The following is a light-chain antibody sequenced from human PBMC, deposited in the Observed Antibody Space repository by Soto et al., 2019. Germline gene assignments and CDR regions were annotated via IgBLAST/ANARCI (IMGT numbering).Light chain of an antibody. V-gene: IGKV3-15*01. CDR2: GAS. CDR1: QSVSSN. J-gene: IGKJ1*01. Sequence: EMVMTQSPATLSVSPGEGATLSCRASQSVSSNLAWYQQKPGQAPRLLIYGASTRATGIPARFSGSGSGTEFTLTISSLQSEDFAVYCCQQYNNWPPWTFGQGTKVEIK. CDR3: QQYNNWPPWT.